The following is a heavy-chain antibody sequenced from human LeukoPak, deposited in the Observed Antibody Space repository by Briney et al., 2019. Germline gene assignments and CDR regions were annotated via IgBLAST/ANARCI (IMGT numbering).Heavy chain of an antibody. CDR3: ARVGGTNHYYYGMDV. CDR2: IYYSGST. V-gene: IGHV4-59*01. D-gene: IGHD1-26*01. CDR1: GGSISNFY. J-gene: IGHJ6*02. Sequence: SDTLSLTCTVSGGSISNFYWSWIRQSPGKGLEWIGYIYYSGSTNYNPSLKSRVTISVDTSKNQFSLKLSSVTAADTAVYYCARVGGTNHYYYGMDVWGQGTTVTVSS.